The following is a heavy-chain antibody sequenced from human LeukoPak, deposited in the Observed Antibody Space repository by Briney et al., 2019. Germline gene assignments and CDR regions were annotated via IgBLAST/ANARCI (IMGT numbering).Heavy chain of an antibody. Sequence: GASVKVSCKASGYTFTNYYMHWVRQAPGQGLEWMGVIDPSAGSTTYAQKFQGRVTTTRDTATSTVYMELSSLRSEDTAVYYCARAHYASSNIKVPFDVWGKGTTVTVSS. CDR1: GYTFTNYY. J-gene: IGHJ6*04. D-gene: IGHD3-22*01. CDR3: ARAHYASSNIKVPFDV. CDR2: IDPSAGST. V-gene: IGHV1-46*01.